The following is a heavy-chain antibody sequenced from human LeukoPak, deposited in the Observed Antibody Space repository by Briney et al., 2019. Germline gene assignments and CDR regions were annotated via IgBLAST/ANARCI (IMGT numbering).Heavy chain of an antibody. CDR2: IIPSGGST. CDR1: GYTFTSYY. J-gene: IGHJ3*02. Sequence: XXSGYTFTSYYXHWVXQAPGQGXXXMXIIIPSGGSTSYAQKFQGRVTMTRDTSTSTVYMELSSLRSEDTAVYYCARDKPNVVTLTHDAFDIWGQGTMVTVSS. D-gene: IGHD3-22*01. CDR3: ARDKPNVVTLTHDAFDI. V-gene: IGHV1-46*01.